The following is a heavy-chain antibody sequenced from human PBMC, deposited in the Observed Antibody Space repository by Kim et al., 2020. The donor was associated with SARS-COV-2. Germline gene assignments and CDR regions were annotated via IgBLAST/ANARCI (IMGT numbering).Heavy chain of an antibody. CDR2: ISGSAGST. D-gene: IGHD3-22*01. J-gene: IGHJ4*02. CDR3: AKGEYYYDSSGYEL. Sequence: GGSLRLSCAASGFTFSTYAMSWVRRAPGKGLEWVSAISGSAGSTYYADSVKGRFTISRDNSKNTLYLQMNSLRAEDTAVYYCAKGEYYYDSSGYELWGQGTLVTVSS. V-gene: IGHV3-23*01. CDR1: GFTFSTYA.